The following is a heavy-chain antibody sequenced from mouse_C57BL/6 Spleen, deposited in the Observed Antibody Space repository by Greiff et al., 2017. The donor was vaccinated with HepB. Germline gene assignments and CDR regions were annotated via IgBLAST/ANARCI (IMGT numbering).Heavy chain of an antibody. J-gene: IGHJ2*01. V-gene: IGHV1-82*01. CDR1: GYAFSSSW. Sequence: QVQLQQSGPELVKPGASVKISCKASGYAFSSSWMNWVKQRPGKGLEWIGRIYPGDGDTNYNGKFKGKATLTADKSSSTADMQLSSLTSEDAAVYFCARMGYYGSSSLDYWGQGTTLTVSS. CDR3: ARMGYYGSSSLDY. CDR2: IYPGDGDT. D-gene: IGHD1-1*01.